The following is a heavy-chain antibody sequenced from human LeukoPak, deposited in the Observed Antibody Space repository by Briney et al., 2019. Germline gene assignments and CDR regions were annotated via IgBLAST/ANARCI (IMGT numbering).Heavy chain of an antibody. Sequence: GGSLRLSCATSVFVFSNYAMNWVRQAPGEGLEYVSAITGDGGTPYYAHSVKGRFTISRDNSRNTLNLQMGSLRSEDMAVYYCARVGFSGYDSWGQGTLVTVSS. V-gene: IGHV3-64*01. D-gene: IGHD5-12*01. CDR2: ITGDGGTP. CDR1: VFVFSNYA. J-gene: IGHJ5*02. CDR3: ARVGFSGYDS.